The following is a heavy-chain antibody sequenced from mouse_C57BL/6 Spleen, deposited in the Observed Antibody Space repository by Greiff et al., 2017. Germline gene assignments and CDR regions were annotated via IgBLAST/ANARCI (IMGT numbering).Heavy chain of an antibody. CDR2: IYPGDGDT. CDR3: ARNAGLLLYYFDY. V-gene: IGHV1-82*01. Sequence: QVQLKQSGPELVKPGASVKISCKASGYAFSSSWMNWVKQRPGKGLEWIGRIYPGDGDTNYNGKFKGKATLTADKSSSTAYMQLISLTSEDSAVYCCARNAGLLLYYFDYWGQGTTLTVSS. CDR1: GYAFSSSW. J-gene: IGHJ2*01. D-gene: IGHD2-3*01.